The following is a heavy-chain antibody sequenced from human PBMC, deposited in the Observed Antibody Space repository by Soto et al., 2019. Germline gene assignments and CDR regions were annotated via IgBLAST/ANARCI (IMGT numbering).Heavy chain of an antibody. Sequence: SETLSLTCTFSGGSISSRGYYLGWIRQPPGKGLEWIGYIYYSGSTYYNPSLKSRVTISVDTSKNQFSLKLSSVTAADTAVYYCARDRQGSGWSNWFDPWGQGTLVTVSS. CDR1: GGSISSRGYY. D-gene: IGHD6-19*01. V-gene: IGHV4-31*03. CDR2: IYYSGST. J-gene: IGHJ5*02. CDR3: ARDRQGSGWSNWFDP.